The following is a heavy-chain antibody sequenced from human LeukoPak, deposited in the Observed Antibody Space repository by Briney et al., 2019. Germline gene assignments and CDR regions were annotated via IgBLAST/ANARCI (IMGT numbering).Heavy chain of an antibody. V-gene: IGHV3-21*01. Sequence: GGSLRLSCATSGFTFSDYAMTWVRQAPGEGLEWVSSISSSGSYIHYADSMKGRFTISRDNAKNALHLQMNSLRAEDTAVYYCASSHRSQAFDIWGQGTMVTVSS. CDR2: ISSSGSYI. J-gene: IGHJ3*02. CDR3: ASSHRSQAFDI. CDR1: GFTFSDYA.